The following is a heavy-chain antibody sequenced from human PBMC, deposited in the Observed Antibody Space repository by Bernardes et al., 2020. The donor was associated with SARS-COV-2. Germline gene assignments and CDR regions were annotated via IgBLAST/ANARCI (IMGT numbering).Heavy chain of an antibody. CDR3: ARERFTYGSAGLDY. CDR2: TYSGGST. D-gene: IGHD3-10*01. V-gene: IGHV3-66*02. J-gene: IGHJ4*02. CDR1: GFTVSSNY. Sequence: GGSLRLSCAASGFTVSSNYMSWVRQAPGKGLEWVSVTYSGGSTSYADSVKGRFTISRDSSKNTLYLQMNSLRAEDTAVYYCARERFTYGSAGLDYWGQGTLVTVSS.